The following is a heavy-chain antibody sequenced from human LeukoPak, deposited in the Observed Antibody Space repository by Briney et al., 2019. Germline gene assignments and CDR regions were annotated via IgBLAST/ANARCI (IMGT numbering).Heavy chain of an antibody. Sequence: SETLSLTCAVSGGSISSGGYYWSWIRQHPGKGLEWIGYIYYSGSTYYNPSLKSRVTISVDTSKNQFSLKLSSVTAADTAVYYCARHPGPAAIRRYFDYWGQGTLVTVSS. D-gene: IGHD2-2*01. V-gene: IGHV4-31*11. CDR2: IYYSGST. J-gene: IGHJ4*02. CDR3: ARHPGPAAIRRYFDY. CDR1: GGSISSGGYY.